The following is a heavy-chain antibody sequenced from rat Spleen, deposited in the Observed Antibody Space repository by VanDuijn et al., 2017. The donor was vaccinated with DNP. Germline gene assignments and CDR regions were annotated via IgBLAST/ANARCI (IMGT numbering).Heavy chain of an antibody. V-gene: IGHV5-31*01. CDR3: ATQGQLGITWFAY. Sequence: EVQLVESGGGLVQPGRSLKLSCVASGFTFNNYLMTWIRQAPGKGLECVASISTDGGRTYYRDSVKGRFTISRDYAKSTLYRQMDSLRSEDTATYYCATQGQLGITWFAYWGQGTLVTVSS. CDR1: GFTFNNYL. D-gene: IGHD1-5*01. J-gene: IGHJ3*01. CDR2: ISTDGGRT.